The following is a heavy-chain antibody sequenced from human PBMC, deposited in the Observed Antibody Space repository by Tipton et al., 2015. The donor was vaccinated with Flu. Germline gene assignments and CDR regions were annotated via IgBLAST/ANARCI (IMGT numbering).Heavy chain of an antibody. CDR2: IYYSGST. CDR1: GDSISSSSYY. D-gene: IGHD6-6*01. Sequence: LSCTVSGDSISSSSYYWGWIRQPPGKGLEWIGSIYYSGSTYYNPSLKSRVTISVDTSKNQFSLKLSSVTAADTAVYYCAREGRREQLALDYWGQGTLVTVSS. CDR3: AREGRREQLALDY. V-gene: IGHV4-39*07. J-gene: IGHJ4*02.